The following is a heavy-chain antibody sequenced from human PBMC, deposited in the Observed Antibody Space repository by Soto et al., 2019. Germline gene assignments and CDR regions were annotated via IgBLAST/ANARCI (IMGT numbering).Heavy chain of an antibody. CDR2: IYYSGST. V-gene: IGHV4-30-4*01. D-gene: IGHD3-10*01. CDR3: ARALGDVDPLLDY. CDR1: GGSISSGDYY. J-gene: IGHJ4*02. Sequence: SETLSLTCTVSGGSISSGDYYWSWIRQPPGKGLEWIGYIYYSGSTYYNPSLKSRVTISVDTSKNQFSLKLSSVTAADTAVYYCARALGDVDPLLDYWGQGTLVTVSS.